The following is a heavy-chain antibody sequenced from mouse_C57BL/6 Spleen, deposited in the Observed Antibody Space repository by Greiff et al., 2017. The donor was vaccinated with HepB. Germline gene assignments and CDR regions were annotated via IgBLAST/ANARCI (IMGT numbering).Heavy chain of an antibody. CDR2: ISNGGGST. Sequence: EVQRVESGGGLVQPGGSLKLSFAASGFTFSDYYMYWVRQTPEKRLEWVAYISNGGGSTYYPDTVKGRFTISRDNAKNTLYLQMSRLKSEDTAMYYCARRGNFLYWYFDVWGTGTTVTVSS. V-gene: IGHV5-12*01. CDR3: ARRGNFLYWYFDV. CDR1: GFTFSDYY. D-gene: IGHD2-1*01. J-gene: IGHJ1*03.